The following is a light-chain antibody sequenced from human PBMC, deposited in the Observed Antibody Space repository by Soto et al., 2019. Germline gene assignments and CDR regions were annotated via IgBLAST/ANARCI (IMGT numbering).Light chain of an antibody. V-gene: IGKV1-5*03. CDR3: QQYNSFSTWT. CDR1: QSIDSW. J-gene: IGKJ1*01. CDR2: KAS. Sequence: DIQMTQSPSTLSASVGDRVTLTCRASQSIDSWLAWYQQKPGKAPKLLIYKASSLETGVPSRFSGSGSGTEFTLTIRSLQPDDSATYYCQQYNSFSTWTFGQGTTVDIK.